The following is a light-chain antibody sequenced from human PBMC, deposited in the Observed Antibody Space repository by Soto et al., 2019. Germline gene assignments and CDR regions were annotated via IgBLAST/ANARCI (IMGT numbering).Light chain of an antibody. CDR3: QQYHNWPIT. CDR2: GSS. V-gene: IGKV3-15*01. CDR1: QSVGSA. Sequence: VVMTQSPDTLSMSPGESATLSCRASQSVGSALAWYQHKPGQAPRLLVYGSSTRAPGIPVRFSGSGSGTEFTLTISSLQSEDFAVYYCQQYHNWPITFGGGTKVEI. J-gene: IGKJ4*01.